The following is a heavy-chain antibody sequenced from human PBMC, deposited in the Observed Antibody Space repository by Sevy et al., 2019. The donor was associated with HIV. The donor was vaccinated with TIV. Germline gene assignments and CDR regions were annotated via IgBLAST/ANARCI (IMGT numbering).Heavy chain of an antibody. CDR3: AGEGGSSGRCGYFHY. D-gene: IGHD3-22*01. J-gene: IGHJ4*02. Sequence: GGSLRLSCAASGIMHWVRQAPGRGLARVAGISHDGVGKYYLDSVKGRLIVSRDNSQNNVYLEINSLRTEDTAVYYCAGEGGSSGRCGYFHYWGLGTLVTVSS. V-gene: IGHV3-30*04. CDR2: ISHDGVGK. CDR1: GI.